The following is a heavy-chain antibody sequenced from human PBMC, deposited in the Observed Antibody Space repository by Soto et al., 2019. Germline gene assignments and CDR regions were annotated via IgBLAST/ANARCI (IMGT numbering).Heavy chain of an antibody. CDR1: GYTFTSYA. Sequence: ASVKVSCKASGYTFTSYAMHWVRQAPGQRLEWMGWINAANGNTKYSQKFQGRVNINRDTSASTAYMELSSLRYEDTAVYFCARSYDYVWGSFGMGSMGVWVQGTTVTVSS. J-gene: IGHJ6*02. D-gene: IGHD3-16*01. V-gene: IGHV1-3*01. CDR3: ARSYDYVWGSFGMGSMGV. CDR2: INAANGNT.